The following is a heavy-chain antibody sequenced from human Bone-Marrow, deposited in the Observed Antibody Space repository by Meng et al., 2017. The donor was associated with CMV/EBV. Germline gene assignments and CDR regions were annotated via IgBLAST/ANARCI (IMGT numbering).Heavy chain of an antibody. CDR3: ATFRCSGNRCFSSYFYYGMDA. D-gene: IGHD2/OR15-2a*01. CDR2: ISGSGGST. V-gene: IGHV3-23*01. Sequence: GESLKISCAASGFTFSSYAMSWVRQAPGKGLEWVSAISGSGGSTYYADSVKGRFTISRDNAKNSLYLQLSSLRAEDTAVYYCATFRCSGNRCFSSYFYYGMDAWGQGTTVTVSS. CDR1: GFTFSSYA. J-gene: IGHJ6*02.